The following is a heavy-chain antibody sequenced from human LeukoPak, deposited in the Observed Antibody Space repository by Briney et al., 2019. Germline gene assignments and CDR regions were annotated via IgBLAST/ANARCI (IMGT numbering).Heavy chain of an antibody. D-gene: IGHD2-2*01. J-gene: IGHJ6*03. CDR3: ASTVVVVPAASPGVHYYYMDV. V-gene: IGHV4-38-2*01. Sequence: SETLSLTCAVSGYSISSGYYWGRIRQPPGKGPEWIGSIYHSGSTYYNPSLKSRVTISVDTSKNQFSLKLSSVTAADTAVYYCASTVVVVPAASPGVHYYYMDVWGKGTTVTVSS. CDR2: IYHSGST. CDR1: GYSISSGYY.